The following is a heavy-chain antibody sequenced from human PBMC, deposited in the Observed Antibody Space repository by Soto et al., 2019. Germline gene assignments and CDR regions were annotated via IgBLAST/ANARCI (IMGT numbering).Heavy chain of an antibody. CDR1: GGSISSYY. CDR2: IHYSGST. CDR3: ARPHGGSSGCDNWFDP. Sequence: QVQLQESGPGLLKPSETLSLTCAVSGGSISSYYWSWIRQPPGKGLEWIGYIHYSGSTNYNPSLKSRVTISVDTSTNQFSLKLNSVTAADTAVYYCARPHGGSSGCDNWFDPWGQGTLVTVSS. V-gene: IGHV4-59*01. J-gene: IGHJ5*02. D-gene: IGHD6-25*01.